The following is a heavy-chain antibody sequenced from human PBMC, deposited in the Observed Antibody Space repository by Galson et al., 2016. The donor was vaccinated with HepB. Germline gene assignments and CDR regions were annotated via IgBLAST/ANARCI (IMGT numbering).Heavy chain of an antibody. V-gene: IGHV3-23*01. CDR1: GFTFNSYA. D-gene: IGHD5-24*01. CDR2: ISDNGHAT. CDR3: ARPRRWPQYYYGLDV. J-gene: IGHJ6*02. Sequence: SLRLSCAGSGFTFNSYAMNWVRQAPGKGLEWISLISDNGHATYYADPVRGRFSIARDNSKNTLYLQMNSLRREDTAVYYCARPRRWPQYYYGLDVWGQGTTVTVSS.